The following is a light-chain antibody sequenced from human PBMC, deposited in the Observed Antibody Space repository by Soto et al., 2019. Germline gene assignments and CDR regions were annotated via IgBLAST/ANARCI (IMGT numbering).Light chain of an antibody. V-gene: IGKV3-15*01. J-gene: IGKJ1*01. CDR1: QSFSSN. CDR2: GAS. Sequence: DIVMTQSPATLSVSPGERATLSCRASQSFSSNLAWYQQKPGQAPRLLIYGASTRATGIPARFSGSGSGTEFTLTISSLQSEDFAVYYCQQYNNWPPWTFGQGTKVDIK. CDR3: QQYNNWPPWT.